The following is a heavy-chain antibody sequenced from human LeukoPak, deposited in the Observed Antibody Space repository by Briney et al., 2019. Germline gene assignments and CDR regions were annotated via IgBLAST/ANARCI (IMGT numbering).Heavy chain of an antibody. V-gene: IGHV5-10-1*01. J-gene: IGHJ4*02. Sequence: RGESLKISCKVSGYSSTSYSITGVRQMPGKGLEWMGTIDPSDSYTNYSPSFQGHVTISADKSISTAYLQWSSLKASDTAMYYCARHYGGNSKFDYWGQGTLVTVSS. D-gene: IGHD4-23*01. CDR2: IDPSDSYT. CDR3: ARHYGGNSKFDY. CDR1: GYSSTSYS.